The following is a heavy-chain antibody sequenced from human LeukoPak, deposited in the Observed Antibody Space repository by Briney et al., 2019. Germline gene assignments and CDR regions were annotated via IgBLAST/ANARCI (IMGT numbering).Heavy chain of an antibody. Sequence: GGSLRLSYAPSGFTVRAFGMYWFRQAPGKGLEWVAIIWNDGSQTYYGESVKGRFTISKDDSKNTVYLQMNSLRVEDTGVYYCARASGYGRGWPSEYWGQGTQVTVAS. CDR1: GFTVRAFG. CDR3: ARASGYGRGWPSEY. V-gene: IGHV3-33*01. J-gene: IGHJ4*02. D-gene: IGHD6-19*01. CDR2: IWNDGSQT.